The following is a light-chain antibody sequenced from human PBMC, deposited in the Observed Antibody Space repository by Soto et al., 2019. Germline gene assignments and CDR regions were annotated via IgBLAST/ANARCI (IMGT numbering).Light chain of an antibody. CDR2: GAS. J-gene: IGKJ1*01. CDR1: QSVSST. V-gene: IGKV3-15*01. Sequence: EIVMTQSPATLSVSPGERATLSCRASQSVSSTLAWYQQKPGQAPRLLIYGASTRATGIPARFSGSGSGTEFTLTISSLQSEGFAVYYCQQYNNWPWTFGQGTKVEIK. CDR3: QQYNNWPWT.